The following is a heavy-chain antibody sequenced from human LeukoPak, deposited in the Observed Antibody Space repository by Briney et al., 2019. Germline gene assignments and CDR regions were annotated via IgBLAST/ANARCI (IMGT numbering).Heavy chain of an antibody. Sequence: PSETLSLTCTVSGGSINSGDYYWVWIRQPAGKGLEWIGRIYSRVTTYNPSLKSRVTMSADTSRNHVSLTLNSVTAADTAVYYCARDSGTTGEVKFDPWGQGTLVTVSS. CDR1: GGSINSGDYY. D-gene: IGHD3-10*01. J-gene: IGHJ5*02. CDR3: ARDSGTTGEVKFDP. CDR2: IYSRVTT. V-gene: IGHV4-61*02.